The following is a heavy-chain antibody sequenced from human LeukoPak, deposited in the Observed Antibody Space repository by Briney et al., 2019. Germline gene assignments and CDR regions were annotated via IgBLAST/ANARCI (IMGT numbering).Heavy chain of an antibody. CDR3: ARSLFRSGPAGY. Sequence: SVTVSCKASGGTFSSYAISWVRQAPGQGLEWMGRIIPIFGTANYAQKFQGRVTITTDESTSTAYMELSSLRSEDTAVYYCARSLFRSGPAGYWGQGTLVTVSS. V-gene: IGHV1-69*05. J-gene: IGHJ4*02. D-gene: IGHD2-21*01. CDR1: GGTFSSYA. CDR2: IIPIFGTA.